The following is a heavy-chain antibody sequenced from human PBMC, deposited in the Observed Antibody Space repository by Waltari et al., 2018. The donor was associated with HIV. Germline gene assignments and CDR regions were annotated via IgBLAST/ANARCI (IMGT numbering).Heavy chain of an antibody. J-gene: IGHJ4*02. CDR3: AQDPRSYGWSRFGN. Sequence: EVQLLESGGGLVQPGGSLRLSCAASGFTFSNYAMNWVRQTPGRGLGWGSAITVNGVNTYYADSVGGRFTISRDDSKNTLFLQMNSLRAEDTAVYYCAQDPRSYGWSRFGNWGQGTLVTVSS. V-gene: IGHV3-23*01. CDR1: GFTFSNYA. CDR2: ITVNGVNT. D-gene: IGHD3-10*01.